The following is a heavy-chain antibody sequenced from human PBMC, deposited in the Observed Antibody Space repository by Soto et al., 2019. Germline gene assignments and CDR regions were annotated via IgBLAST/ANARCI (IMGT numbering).Heavy chain of an antibody. CDR3: ARSGDCSGGSCTYYYYYYMDV. Sequence: QVQLQQWGAGLLKPSETLSLTCAVSGGSFSGYYWSWIRQPPGKGLEWIGEINHSGSTNYNPSLKSRVTISVDTSKNQFSLKLSSVTAADTAVYYCARSGDCSGGSCTYYYYYYMDVWGKGTTVTVSS. CDR1: GGSFSGYY. V-gene: IGHV4-34*01. CDR2: INHSGST. D-gene: IGHD2-15*01. J-gene: IGHJ6*03.